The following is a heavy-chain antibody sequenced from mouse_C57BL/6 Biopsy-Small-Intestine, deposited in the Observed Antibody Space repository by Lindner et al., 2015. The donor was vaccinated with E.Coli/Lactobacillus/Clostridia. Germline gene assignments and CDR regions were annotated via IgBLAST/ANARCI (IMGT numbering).Heavy chain of an antibody. V-gene: IGHV1-63*01. Sequence: VQLQESVAELVRPGTSVKMSCKASGYTFTNYWIGWAKQRPGHGLEWIGDIYPGGGYTNYNEKFKGKATLTADKSSSTAYMQFSSLTSEDSAIYYCARTRGFDYWGQGTTLTVSS. CDR1: GYTFTNYW. J-gene: IGHJ2*01. CDR3: ARTRGFDY. CDR2: IYPGGGYT.